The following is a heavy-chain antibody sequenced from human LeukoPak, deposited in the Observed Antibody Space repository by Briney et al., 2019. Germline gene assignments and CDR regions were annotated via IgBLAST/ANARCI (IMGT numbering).Heavy chain of an antibody. V-gene: IGHV1-2*02. CDR2: INPNSGGT. CDR1: GYTFTGYY. J-gene: IGHJ6*03. D-gene: IGHD1-1*01. Sequence: ASVKVSCKASGYTFTGYYMHWVRQAPGQGLEWMGWINPNSGGTNYAQKFQGRVTMTRDTSISTAYMELSRLRSEDTAVYYCARNVQLERLDYYYYYYMDVWGKGTTVTVSS. CDR3: ARNVQLERLDYYYYYYMDV.